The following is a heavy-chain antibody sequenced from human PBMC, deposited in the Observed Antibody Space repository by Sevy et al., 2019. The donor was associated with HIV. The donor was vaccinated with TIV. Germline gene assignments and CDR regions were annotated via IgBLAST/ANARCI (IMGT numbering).Heavy chain of an antibody. D-gene: IGHD4-17*01. CDR1: GFTFSSYA. CDR2: ISNSGSDT. Sequence: GGSLRLSCAASGFTFSSYAMHWVRQAPGKGLEWVSAISNSGSDTKYAGSVKGRSTISRDNSKNTLYVQMNSLSAEDTAVYYCAKDRITVIGDAFDLWGQGTMVTVSS. V-gene: IGHV3-23*01. J-gene: IGHJ3*01. CDR3: AKDRITVIGDAFDL.